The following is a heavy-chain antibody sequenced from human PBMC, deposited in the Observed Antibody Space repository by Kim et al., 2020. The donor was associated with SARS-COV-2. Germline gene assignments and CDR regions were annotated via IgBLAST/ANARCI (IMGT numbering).Heavy chain of an antibody. CDR3: ARGRLYYYDSSGYYRYYYGMDV. V-gene: IGHV4-34*01. Sequence: SETLSLTCAVYGGSFSGYYWSWIRQPPGKGLEWIGEINHSGSTNYNPSLKSRVTISVDTSKNQFSLKLSSVTAADTAVYYCARGRLYYYDSSGYYRYYYGMDVWGQGTTVTVSS. CDR1: GGSFSGYY. D-gene: IGHD3-22*01. CDR2: INHSGST. J-gene: IGHJ6*02.